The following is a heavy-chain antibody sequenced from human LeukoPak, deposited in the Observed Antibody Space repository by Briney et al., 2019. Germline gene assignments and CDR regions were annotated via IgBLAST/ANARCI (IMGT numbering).Heavy chain of an antibody. CDR2: IIPIVDIT. J-gene: IGHJ4*02. CDR1: GGSSSSYD. CDR3: ARGIAAAGTSY. V-gene: IGHV1-69*04. Sequence: ASVKVSCKASGGSSSSYDINWVRQAPGQGLEWMGRIIPIVDITNYAQKFQGRVTITTDESTSTAYMELSSLRSEDTAVYYCARGIAAAGTSYWGQGTLVTVSS. D-gene: IGHD6-13*01.